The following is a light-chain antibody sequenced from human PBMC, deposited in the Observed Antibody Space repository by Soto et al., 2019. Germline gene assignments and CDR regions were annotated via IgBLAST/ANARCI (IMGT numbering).Light chain of an antibody. Sequence: QSALTQPPSASGSPGQSVTISCTGTSSDVGGYNFVSWYQQHPGTAPKLMIYEVHKRPSGVPDRFSGSKSGNTASLTVSGLQAEDEADYYCSSYAGSNELFGGGTKLTVL. J-gene: IGLJ3*02. CDR3: SSYAGSNEL. CDR1: SSDVGGYNF. V-gene: IGLV2-8*01. CDR2: EVH.